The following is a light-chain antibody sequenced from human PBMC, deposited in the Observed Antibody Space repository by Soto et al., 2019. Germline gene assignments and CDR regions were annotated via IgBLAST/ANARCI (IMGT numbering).Light chain of an antibody. CDR2: GAS. CDR3: QHYGSSPR. J-gene: IGKJ1*01. CDR1: QSVTTSY. V-gene: IGKV3-20*01. Sequence: EIVLTQSPGTLSLSPGERATLSCRASQSVTTSYLAWYQRKPGQAPRRLIYGASSRATGIPNRFSGSGSGTDFTLTISRLEPEDCAVYYCQHYGSSPRFGQGTKVEIK.